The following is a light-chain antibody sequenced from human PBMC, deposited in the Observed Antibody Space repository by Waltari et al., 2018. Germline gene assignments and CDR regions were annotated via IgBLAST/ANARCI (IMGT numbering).Light chain of an antibody. CDR3: QSYDSSLSGS. CDR1: SSNIGAGYD. J-gene: IGLJ2*01. Sequence: QSVLTQPPSVSGAPGQRVTISCTGSSSNIGAGYDVHWYQQLPGKAPKLLSYGNSNRPSGVPDRFSGSKSGTSASLAITGLQAEDEADYYCQSYDSSLSGSFGGGTKLTVL. CDR2: GNS. V-gene: IGLV1-40*01.